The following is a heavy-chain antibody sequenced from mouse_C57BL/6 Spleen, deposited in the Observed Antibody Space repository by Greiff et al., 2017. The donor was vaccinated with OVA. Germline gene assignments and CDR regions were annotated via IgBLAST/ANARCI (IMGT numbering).Heavy chain of an antibody. J-gene: IGHJ1*03. V-gene: IGHV5-9-1*02. D-gene: IGHD2-5*01. Sequence: EVKVVESGEGLVKPGGSLKLSCAASGFTFSSYAMSWVRQTPEKRLEWVAYISSGGDYIYYADTVKGRFTISRDNARNTLYLQMSSLKSEDTAMYYCTRDYYSNFGDWYFDVWGTGTTVTVSS. CDR1: GFTFSSYA. CDR2: ISSGGDYI. CDR3: TRDYYSNFGDWYFDV.